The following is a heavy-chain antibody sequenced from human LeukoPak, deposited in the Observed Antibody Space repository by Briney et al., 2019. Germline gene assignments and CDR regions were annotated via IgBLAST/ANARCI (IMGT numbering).Heavy chain of an antibody. Sequence: GGSLRLSCAASGFTFSSYSMNWVRQAPGKGLEWVSSISSSSSYIYYADSVKGRFTISRDNAKNSLYLQMNSLRAEDTAVYYCAVSYDCSGYYYLWGQGTLVTVSS. D-gene: IGHD3-22*01. J-gene: IGHJ4*02. CDR2: ISSSSSYI. V-gene: IGHV3-21*01. CDR1: GFTFSSYS. CDR3: AVSYDCSGYYYL.